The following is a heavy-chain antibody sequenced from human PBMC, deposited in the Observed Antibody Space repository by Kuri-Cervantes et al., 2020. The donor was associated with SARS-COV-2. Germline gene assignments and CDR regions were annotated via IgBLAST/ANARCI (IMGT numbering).Heavy chain of an antibody. J-gene: IGHJ6*03. CDR3: ARLSVTLHFVPGDYFMDV. CDR1: GVSISSHY. Sequence: GSLRLSCTVSGVSISSHYWSWIRLPPGKGLEWIGYIYYSGSTNYNPSLKSRVTISVDTSKNQFSLKLSSVTAADTAVYYCARLSVTLHFVPGDYFMDVWGKGTTVTVSS. D-gene: IGHD3-16*01. V-gene: IGHV4-59*11. CDR2: IYYSGST.